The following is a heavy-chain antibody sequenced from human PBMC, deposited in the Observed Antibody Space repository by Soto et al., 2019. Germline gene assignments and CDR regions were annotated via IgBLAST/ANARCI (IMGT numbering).Heavy chain of an antibody. Sequence: QVQLVQSGAEVKKHGASVKVSCKASGYTFTSYGISWVRQAPGKGLEWMGWISAYNFNTNYAQKLQGRVTMTTDTSTSTAYMERRSLRSDDTAVYYCASFSIAAADPYGMDVWGHGTTVTVSS. CDR1: GYTFTSYG. J-gene: IGHJ6*02. CDR3: ASFSIAAADPYGMDV. V-gene: IGHV1-18*01. CDR2: ISAYNFNT. D-gene: IGHD6-13*01.